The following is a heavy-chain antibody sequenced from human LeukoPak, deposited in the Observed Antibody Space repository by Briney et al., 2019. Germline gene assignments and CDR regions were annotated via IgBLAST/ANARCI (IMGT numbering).Heavy chain of an antibody. D-gene: IGHD3-10*01. Sequence: PSETLSLTCTVSGGSVSSGGYYWNWIRQPPGKGPECLGYMYYDGTSNYNPSLKSRVTISIDSSKNQFSLRLSSVTAADTAVYYCARGRDNYGSGDSWGQGILVTVSS. CDR2: MYYDGTS. J-gene: IGHJ4*02. CDR1: GGSVSSGGYY. V-gene: IGHV4-61*08. CDR3: ARGRDNYGSGDS.